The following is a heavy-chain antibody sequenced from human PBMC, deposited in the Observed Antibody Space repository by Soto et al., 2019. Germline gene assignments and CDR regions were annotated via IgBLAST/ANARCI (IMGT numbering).Heavy chain of an antibody. V-gene: IGHV5-51*01. Sequence: LKISCKGSGYSFTTYWLGWVRQVPGKGLEWMGIIYPGDSDTRYSPSFQGQVTISADKSISAAYLQWSSLKASDTAMYFCARRRGLVGSFDYWGRGTLVTVSS. CDR3: ARRRGLVGSFDY. D-gene: IGHD3-9*01. CDR1: GYSFTTYW. J-gene: IGHJ4*02. CDR2: IYPGDSDT.